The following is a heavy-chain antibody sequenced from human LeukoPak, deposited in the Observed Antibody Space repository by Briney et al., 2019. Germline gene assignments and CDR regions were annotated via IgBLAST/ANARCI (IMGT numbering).Heavy chain of an antibody. Sequence: GGPLRLSCAASGFTFSSYGMHWVRQAPGKGLEGVAVIWYDGSNKYYADSVKGRFTISRDNSKNTLYLQMNSLRAEDKAVYYCAKDSEELAYCGGDCYFNWYFDLWGRGTLVTVSS. V-gene: IGHV3-33*06. CDR2: IWYDGSNK. CDR1: GFTFSSYG. J-gene: IGHJ2*01. CDR3: AKDSEELAYCGGDCYFNWYFDL. D-gene: IGHD2-21*02.